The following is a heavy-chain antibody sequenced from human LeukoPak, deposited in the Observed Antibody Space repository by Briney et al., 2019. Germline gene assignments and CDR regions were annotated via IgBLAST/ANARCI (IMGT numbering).Heavy chain of an antibody. Sequence: GGSLRLSCAASGFTFSSYEMNWVRQAPGKGLEWVSYISSSGSTIYYADSVKGRFTISRDNAKNSLYLQMNSLRAEDTAVYYCARSWSGYYSDYWGQGTLVTVSS. CDR3: ARSWSGYYSDY. V-gene: IGHV3-48*03. J-gene: IGHJ4*02. CDR1: GFTFSSYE. D-gene: IGHD3-3*01. CDR2: ISSSGSTI.